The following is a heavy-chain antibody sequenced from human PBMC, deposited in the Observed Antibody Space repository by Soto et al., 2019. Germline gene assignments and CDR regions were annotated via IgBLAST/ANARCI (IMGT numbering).Heavy chain of an antibody. V-gene: IGHV4-4*07. Sequence: QVQLQESGPGLVKPSETLSLTCTVSGGSITDYSWVWIRQPAGKGLEWIGRIFSSGSTNYNPSLKARITMSLDTSKTQCSLKLNSATATDTAVYFCARDQGVVVTADNWFDPWGQGILVTVSS. D-gene: IGHD2-21*02. CDR3: ARDQGVVVTADNWFDP. CDR2: IFSSGST. J-gene: IGHJ5*02. CDR1: GGSITDYS.